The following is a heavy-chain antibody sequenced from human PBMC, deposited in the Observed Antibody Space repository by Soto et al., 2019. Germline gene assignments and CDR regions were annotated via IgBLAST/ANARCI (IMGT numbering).Heavy chain of an antibody. Sequence: QVQLQESGPGLVKPSETLSLTCTVSGGSINNYYWSWIRQPPGKALEWIGYIYSSGSTNYDPSLKSRVTILVDTSKNQFSLKLSSVTAADTAVYYCARDHPRYGGNCLDYWGQGTLVTVSS. CDR3: ARDHPRYGGNCLDY. D-gene: IGHD2-15*01. J-gene: IGHJ4*02. V-gene: IGHV4-59*01. CDR1: GGSINNYY. CDR2: IYSSGST.